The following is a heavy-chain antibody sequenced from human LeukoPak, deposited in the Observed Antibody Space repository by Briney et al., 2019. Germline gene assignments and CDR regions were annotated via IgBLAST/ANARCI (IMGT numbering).Heavy chain of an antibody. CDR3: ARAQDFSDSSGPDYLDF. Sequence: SETLSLTCTVSGYSLSSGFFCDWIRQSPGKGLEWIGSFSHRGGSYHNPSLKSRVTISVDTSKNQFSLKLLSVTAADTAVYYCARAQDFSDSSGPDYLDFWGQGILVTVSS. CDR1: GYSLSSGFF. CDR2: FSHRGGS. J-gene: IGHJ4*02. V-gene: IGHV4-38-2*02. D-gene: IGHD3-22*01.